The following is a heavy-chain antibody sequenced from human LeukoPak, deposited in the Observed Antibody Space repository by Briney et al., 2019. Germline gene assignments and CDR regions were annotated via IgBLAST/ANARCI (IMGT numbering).Heavy chain of an antibody. CDR1: GFTFNFYA. J-gene: IGHJ4*02. V-gene: IGHV3-30*04. D-gene: IGHD1-26*01. CDR2: ISSDGSNG. Sequence: GGSLRLSCAASGFTFNFYAIHWVRQAPGKGLEWVAVISSDGSNGYYADSVKGRFTISRDNSKNTLYLQMNSLRVEDTAVYYCAREVGKRDFDYWGQGTLVTVSS. CDR3: AREVGKRDFDY.